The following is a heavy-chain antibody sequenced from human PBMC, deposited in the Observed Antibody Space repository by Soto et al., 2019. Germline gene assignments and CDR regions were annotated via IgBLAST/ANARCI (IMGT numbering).Heavy chain of an antibody. Sequence: QVQVVESGGGVVQPGRSLKLSCAASGFTFSNFGMHWVRQAPGKGLEWVAVIWHDGKEKYYADSAKGRSTISRDNSKNTLYLQMNSLRAEYPAVYYCARDPGQDQAMDYWGQGTLVTVSS. D-gene: IGHD2-2*01. CDR2: IWHDGKEK. CDR1: GFTFSNFG. V-gene: IGHV3-33*01. J-gene: IGHJ4*02. CDR3: ARDPGQDQAMDY.